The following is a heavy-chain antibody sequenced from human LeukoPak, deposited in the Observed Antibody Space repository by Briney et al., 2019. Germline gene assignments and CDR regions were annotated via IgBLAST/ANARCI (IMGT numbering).Heavy chain of an antibody. Sequence: TGGSLRLSCAASGFTFISYWMHWVRQAPGKGLVWVSRINGYGSSTDFADSVKGRFTISRDNAKNTLNLQMNSLRAEDTAVYYCARDAPGNTALDYWGQGTLVTVSS. D-gene: IGHD5-18*01. CDR3: ARDAPGNTALDY. CDR2: INGYGSST. J-gene: IGHJ4*02. V-gene: IGHV3-74*01. CDR1: GFTFISYW.